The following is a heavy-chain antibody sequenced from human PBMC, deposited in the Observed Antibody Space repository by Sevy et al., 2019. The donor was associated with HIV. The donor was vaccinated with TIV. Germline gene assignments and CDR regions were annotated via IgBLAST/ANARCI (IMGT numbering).Heavy chain of an antibody. Sequence: GGSLRLSCAASGFIFSKSALSWVRQAPGRGLEWVSAVSGNDGSTYYAASVKGRFTISRHISENMLYLQMNSLSAEDTAVYYCAKDFSYGGNSWNFDFWGQGTLVTVSS. CDR2: VSGNDGST. D-gene: IGHD4-17*01. CDR3: AKDFSYGGNSWNFDF. V-gene: IGHV3-23*01. CDR1: GFIFSKSA. J-gene: IGHJ4*02.